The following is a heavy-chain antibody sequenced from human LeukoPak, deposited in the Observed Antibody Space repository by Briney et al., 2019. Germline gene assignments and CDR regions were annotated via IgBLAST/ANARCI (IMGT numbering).Heavy chain of an antibody. J-gene: IGHJ3*02. D-gene: IGHD5-12*01. CDR2: IKSKTDGGTT. CDR3: TTDSGYGLGAFDI. CDR1: GFTFSNAW. V-gene: IGHV3-15*01. Sequence: PGGSLRLSCAASGFTFSNAWMSWVRQAPGKGLEWVGRIKSKTDGGTTDYAAPVKGRFTISRDDSKNTLYLQMNSLKTEDTAVYYCTTDSGYGLGAFDIWGQGTMVTVSS.